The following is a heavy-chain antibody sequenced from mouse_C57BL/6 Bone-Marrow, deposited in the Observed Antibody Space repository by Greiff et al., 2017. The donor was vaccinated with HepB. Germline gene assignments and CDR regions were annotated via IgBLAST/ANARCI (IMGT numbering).Heavy chain of an antibody. CDR2: INPYNGGT. D-gene: IGHD2-4*01. J-gene: IGHJ4*01. Sequence: EVQLQQSGPVLVKPGASVKMSCKASGYTFTDYYMNWVKQSHGKSLEWIGVINPYNGGTSYNQKFKGKATLTVDKSSSTAYMELHSLTSEDSAVYYCARDYYDYFYAMDYWDQGTSVTVSS. CDR3: ARDYYDYFYAMDY. V-gene: IGHV1-19*01. CDR1: GYTFTDYY.